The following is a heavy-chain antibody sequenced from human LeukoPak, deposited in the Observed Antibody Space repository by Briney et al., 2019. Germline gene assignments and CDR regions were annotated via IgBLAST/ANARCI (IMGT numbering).Heavy chain of an antibody. J-gene: IGHJ4*02. V-gene: IGHV4-39*01. CDR1: GGSISSSSYY. CDR2: VYYSGST. D-gene: IGHD6-25*01. CDR3: ARHPRLLGGFDY. Sequence: PSETLSLTCTVSGGSISSSSYYWGWIRQPPGKGLEWIGSVYYSGSTYHNPSLKSRVTISVDTSKNQFSLKLSSVTAADTAVYYCARHPRLLGGFDYWGQGTLVTVSS.